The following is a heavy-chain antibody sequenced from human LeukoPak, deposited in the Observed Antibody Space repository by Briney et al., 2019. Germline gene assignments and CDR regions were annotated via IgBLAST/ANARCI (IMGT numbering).Heavy chain of an antibody. CDR1: GFTFSNYW. D-gene: IGHD6-13*01. V-gene: IGHV3-23*01. CDR2: ISGSGGST. Sequence: GGSLRLSCAASGFTFSNYWMGWVRQAPGKGLEWVSAISGSGGSTYYADSVKGRFTISRDNSKNTLYLQMNSLRAEDTAVYYCAKGSGYSSSWYFEVFDYWGQGTLVTVSS. CDR3: AKGSGYSSSWYFEVFDY. J-gene: IGHJ4*02.